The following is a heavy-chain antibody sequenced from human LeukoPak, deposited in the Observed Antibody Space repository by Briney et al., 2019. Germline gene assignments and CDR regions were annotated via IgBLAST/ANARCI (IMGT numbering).Heavy chain of an antibody. CDR2: ISSSGSTI. J-gene: IGHJ4*02. Sequence: GGSLRLSCAASGFTFSDYYMSWIRQAPGKGLEWVSYISSSGSTIYYADSVKGRFTISRDNAKNSLYLQMNGLRAEDTAVYYCARALRLPAATFDYWGQGTLVTVSS. CDR3: ARALRLPAATFDY. D-gene: IGHD2-2*01. CDR1: GFTFSDYY. V-gene: IGHV3-11*04.